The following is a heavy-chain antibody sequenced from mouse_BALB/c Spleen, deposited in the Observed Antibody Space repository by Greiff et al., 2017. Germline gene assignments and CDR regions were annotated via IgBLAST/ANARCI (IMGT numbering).Heavy chain of an antibody. CDR2: IYPGGGYT. Sequence: VKLMESGAELVRPGTSVKISCKASGYTFTNYWLGWVKQRPGHGLEWIGDIYPGGGYTNYNEKFKGKATLTADTSSSTAYMQLSSLTSEDSAVYFCARRRGGGYYFDYWGQGTTLTVSS. CDR1: GYTFTNYW. D-gene: IGHD1-1*02. V-gene: IGHV1-63*02. CDR3: ARRRGGGYYFDY. J-gene: IGHJ2*01.